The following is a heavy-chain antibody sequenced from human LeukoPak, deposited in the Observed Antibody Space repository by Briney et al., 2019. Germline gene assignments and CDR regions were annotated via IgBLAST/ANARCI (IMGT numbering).Heavy chain of an antibody. CDR2: IYYSGST. J-gene: IGHJ4*02. V-gene: IGHV4-39*01. CDR3: ARGDRYSSGWYWGY. Sequence: EPSETLSLTCTVSGGSISSSSYYWGWIRQPPGKGLEWIGSIYYSGSTYYNPSLKSRVTISVDTSKNQFSLKLSSVTAADTAVYYCARGDRYSSGWYWGYWGQGTLVTVSS. CDR1: GGSISSSSYY. D-gene: IGHD6-19*01.